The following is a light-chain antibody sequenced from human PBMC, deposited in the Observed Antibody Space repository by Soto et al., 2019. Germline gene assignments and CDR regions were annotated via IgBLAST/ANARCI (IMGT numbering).Light chain of an antibody. CDR2: GAS. CDR1: QSVSYY. CDR3: QQYYDWPPT. J-gene: IGKJ1*01. V-gene: IGKV3-15*01. Sequence: EIVWTQSPGTLSLSPGERASLSCGASQSVSYYLAWYQQKPGQAPSLLIYGASTRATGAPARFSGSGSGTEFTLTISSLQSEDFALYYCQQYYDWPPTFGQGTKVE.